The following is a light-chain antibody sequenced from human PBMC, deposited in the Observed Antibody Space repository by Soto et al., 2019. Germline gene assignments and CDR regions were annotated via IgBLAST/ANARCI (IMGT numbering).Light chain of an antibody. V-gene: IGKV3-15*01. CDR2: GAS. J-gene: IGKJ4*01. CDR1: QSVSSN. Sequence: EIVMTQSPATLSVSPGERATLSCRASQSVSSNLAWYQQKPGQAPRLLIYGASTRAIGIPARFSGSGSATEFTLTISSLQSEDFAVYYCQQYNNWPPLTFGGGTKVEIK. CDR3: QQYNNWPPLT.